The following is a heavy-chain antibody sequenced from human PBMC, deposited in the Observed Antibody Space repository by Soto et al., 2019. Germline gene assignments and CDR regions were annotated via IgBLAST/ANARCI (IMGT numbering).Heavy chain of an antibody. CDR2: INPNSSGT. V-gene: IGHV1-2*04. D-gene: IGHD6-19*01. Sequence: ASVKVSCKASGYTFTGYYMHWVRQAPGQGLEWMGWINPNSSGTNYAQNFQGWVTMTRDTSISTAYMELSRLISDVTAVYYCAKDWSSSGWFREYYFDYWGQGTLVTVSS. J-gene: IGHJ4*02. CDR3: AKDWSSSGWFREYYFDY. CDR1: GYTFTGYY.